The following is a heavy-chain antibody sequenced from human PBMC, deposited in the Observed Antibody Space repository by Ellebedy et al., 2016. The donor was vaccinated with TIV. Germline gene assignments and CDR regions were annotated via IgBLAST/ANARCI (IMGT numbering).Heavy chain of an antibody. Sequence: MPGGYLRLSCAVSGGSLRGYYWSWIRQPPGKGLEWIGEINPSGVINYDPSLKSRVTISADTSKNQVSLRLSSVSAADTAIYFCAKGLGGLQLWFDPWGQGTLVTVSS. D-gene: IGHD1-1*01. V-gene: IGHV4-34*01. CDR2: INPSGVI. CDR3: AKGLGGLQLWFDP. CDR1: GGSLRGYY. J-gene: IGHJ5*02.